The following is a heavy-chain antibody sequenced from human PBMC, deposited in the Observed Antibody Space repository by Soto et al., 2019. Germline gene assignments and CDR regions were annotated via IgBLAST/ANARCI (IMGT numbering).Heavy chain of an antibody. V-gene: IGHV6-1*01. CDR1: GDSVSSNSAA. CDR2: TYYRSKWYN. J-gene: IGHJ5*02. D-gene: IGHD2-15*01. Sequence: SQTLSLTCAISGDSVSSNSAAWNWIRQSPSRGLEWLGRTYYRSKWYNDYAVSVKSRITINPDTSKNQFSLQLNSVTPEDTAVYYCARDSGYCSGGSCYSRPFWFDPWGQGTLVTVSS. CDR3: ARDSGYCSGGSCYSRPFWFDP.